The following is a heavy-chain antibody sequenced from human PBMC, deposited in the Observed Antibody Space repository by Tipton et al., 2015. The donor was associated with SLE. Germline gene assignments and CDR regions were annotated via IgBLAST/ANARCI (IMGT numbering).Heavy chain of an antibody. CDR2: ISSSGTNI. CDR3: ARDGMPTKIGAHWYFDL. D-gene: IGHD3-10*01. Sequence: GSLRLSCAASGFTFSSYDMNWVRQAPGKGLEWISYISSSGTNIYYADSVKGRVTISRDNAKDSLYLQMNSLRAEDTAVYYCARDGMPTKIGAHWYFDLWGRGTQVTVSS. V-gene: IGHV3-48*03. J-gene: IGHJ2*01. CDR1: GFTFSSYD.